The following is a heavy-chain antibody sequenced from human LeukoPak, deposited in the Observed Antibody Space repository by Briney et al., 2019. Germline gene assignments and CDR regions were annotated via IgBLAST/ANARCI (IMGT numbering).Heavy chain of an antibody. CDR3: ARHGPGYYDILTGYYKYYYYYMDV. D-gene: IGHD3-9*01. CDR2: IYHSGST. CDR1: GYSISSGYY. Sequence: SETLSLTCTVSGYSISSGYYWGWIRQPPGKGLEWIGSIYHSGSTYYNPSLKSRVTISVDTSKNQFSLKLSSVTAADTAVYYCARHGPGYYDILTGYYKYYYYYMDVWGKGTTVTISS. V-gene: IGHV4-38-2*02. J-gene: IGHJ6*03.